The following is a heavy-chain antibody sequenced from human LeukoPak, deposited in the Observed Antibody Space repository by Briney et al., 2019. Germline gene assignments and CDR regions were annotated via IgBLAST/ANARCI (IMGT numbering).Heavy chain of an antibody. CDR2: IYHSGST. CDR3: ARGLNYYDSSGYYYGDAFDI. D-gene: IGHD3-22*01. V-gene: IGHV4-30-2*01. CDR1: GGSNSSGGYS. Sequence: SETLSLTCAVSGGSNSSGGYSWSWIRQPPGKGLEWIGYIYHSGSTYYNPSLKSRVTISVDRSKNQFSLKLSSVTAADTAVYYCARGLNYYDSSGYYYGDAFDIWGQGTMVTVSS. J-gene: IGHJ3*02.